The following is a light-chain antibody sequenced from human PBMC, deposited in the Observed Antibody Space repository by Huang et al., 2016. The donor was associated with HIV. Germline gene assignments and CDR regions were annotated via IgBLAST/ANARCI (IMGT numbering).Light chain of an antibody. CDR2: SAS. CDR1: QGIGNS. Sequence: DIRMTQTPSSLSASVGDRVTITCRASQGIGNSLARYQQQPGQVPTLLIYSASYLQPGVPSRFSGSGSGTVFTLTIDSLQSDDFATYYCQKYDRAPHTFGPGTKVDMK. CDR3: QKYDRAPHT. V-gene: IGKV1-27*01. J-gene: IGKJ3*01.